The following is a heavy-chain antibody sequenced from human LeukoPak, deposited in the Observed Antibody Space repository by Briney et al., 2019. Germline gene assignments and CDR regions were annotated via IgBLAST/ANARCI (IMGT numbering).Heavy chain of an antibody. CDR2: IYYSGST. V-gene: IGHV4-59*01. CDR1: GGSISSYY. Sequence: SSETLSLTCTVPGGSISSYYWSWIRQPPGKGLEWIGYIYYSGSTNYNPSLKSRVTISVDTSKNQFSLKLSSVTAADTAVYYCARDLAVAGTGEAWFDPWGQGTLVTVSS. CDR3: ARDLAVAGTGEAWFDP. D-gene: IGHD6-19*01. J-gene: IGHJ5*02.